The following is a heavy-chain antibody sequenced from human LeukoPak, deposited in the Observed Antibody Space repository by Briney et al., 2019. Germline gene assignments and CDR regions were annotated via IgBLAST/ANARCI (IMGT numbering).Heavy chain of an antibody. CDR3: ARARRPIFGVVMTYLDY. D-gene: IGHD3-3*01. J-gene: IGHJ4*02. CDR2: IHSDGSST. V-gene: IGHV3-74*01. Sequence: GGSLRLSCAASGFTFSSTWMHWFRQAPGKGPVWVSRIHSDGSSTIYADSVKGRFTISRDNAKNSLYLQMNSLRAEDTAVYYCARARRPIFGVVMTYLDYWGQGTLVTVSS. CDR1: GFTFSSTW.